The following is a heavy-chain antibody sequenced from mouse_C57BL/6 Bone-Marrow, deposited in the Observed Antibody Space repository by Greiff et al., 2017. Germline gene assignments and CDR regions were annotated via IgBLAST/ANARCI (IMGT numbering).Heavy chain of an antibody. CDR2: IYPRSGNT. D-gene: IGHD2-5*01. V-gene: IGHV1-81*01. J-gene: IGHJ1*03. CDR3: ARGYYSNYDGYFDV. CDR1: GYTFTSYG. Sequence: LVESGAELARPGASVKLSCKASGYTFTSYGLSWVKQRTGQGLEWIGEIYPRSGNTYYNEKFKGKATLTADKSSSTAYMGLRSLTAEDSAVYFCARGYYSNYDGYFDVWGTGTTVTV.